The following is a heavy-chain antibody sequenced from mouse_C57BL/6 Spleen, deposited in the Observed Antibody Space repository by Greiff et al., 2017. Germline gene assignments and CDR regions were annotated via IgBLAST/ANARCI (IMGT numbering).Heavy chain of an antibody. CDR1: GYTFTSYW. V-gene: IGHV1-72*01. CDR2: IDPNSGGT. D-gene: IGHD2-2*01. J-gene: IGHJ3*01. CDR3: AREEYGYDGGAWFAY. Sequence: QVQLQQPGAELVKPGASVKLSCKASGYTFTSYWMHWVKQRPGRGLEWIGRIDPNSGGTKYNEKFKSKATLTVDKPSSTAYMQLSSLTSEDSAVYDCAREEYGYDGGAWFAYWGQGTLDTVSA.